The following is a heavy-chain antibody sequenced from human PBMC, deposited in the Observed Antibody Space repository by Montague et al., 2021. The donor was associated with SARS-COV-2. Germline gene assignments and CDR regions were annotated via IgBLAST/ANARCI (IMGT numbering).Heavy chain of an antibody. J-gene: IGHJ5*02. CDR2: INWADDG. CDR3: ARTWAYGSGSYGVDP. Sequence: PALVKPTQTLTLTCIFSGFSLSTDGMGVGWIRQPPGRALEWLAPINWADDGRYSPPLRSRPTITKDTSKNQVVLTMTNMDPVDTATYYCARTWAYGSGSYGVDPWGQGTLVTVSS. D-gene: IGHD3-10*01. CDR1: GFSLSTDGMG. V-gene: IGHV2-5*02.